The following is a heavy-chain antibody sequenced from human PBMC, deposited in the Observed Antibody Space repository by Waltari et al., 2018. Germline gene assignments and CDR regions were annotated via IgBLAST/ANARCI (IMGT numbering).Heavy chain of an antibody. CDR2: ITPSSGAT. J-gene: IGHJ4*02. CDR3: VRDGHKYDFDF. Sequence: QVQLVQSGADVKNPGASVRVSCKASGYPFIGHYLHWVRQAPGQGLEWMGRITPSSGATVYAQNLQGRVTMTRDTSISTAYMELSRLTSDDTAVYYCVRDGHKYDFDFWGQGTLVTVPS. D-gene: IGHD2-2*01. CDR1: GYPFIGHY. V-gene: IGHV1-2*06.